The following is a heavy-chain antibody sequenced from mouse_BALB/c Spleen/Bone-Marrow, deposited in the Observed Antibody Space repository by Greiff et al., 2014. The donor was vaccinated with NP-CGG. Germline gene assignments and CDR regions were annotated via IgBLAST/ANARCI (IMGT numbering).Heavy chain of an antibody. CDR2: IRNKANGYTT. D-gene: IGHD2-1*01. CDR1: GFTFTDYY. J-gene: IGHJ1*01. CDR3: ARDKNYGSYWYFDV. Sequence: VQLKESGGGLVQPGGYLRLSCATSGFTFTDYYMSWVRQPPGKALEWLGFIRNKANGYTTEYSASVKGRFTISRDNSQSILYLQMNTLRAEDSATYYCARDKNYGSYWYFDVWGAGTTVTVSS. V-gene: IGHV7-3*02.